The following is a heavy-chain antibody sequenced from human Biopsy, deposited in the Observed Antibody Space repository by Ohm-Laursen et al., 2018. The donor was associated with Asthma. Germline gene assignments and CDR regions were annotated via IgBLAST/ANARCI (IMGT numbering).Heavy chain of an antibody. CDR3: VRGSSSWHHGPFHYYYGLDV. CDR1: SGSGGYMRSGNYY. V-gene: IGHV4-39*01. D-gene: IGHD6-13*01. J-gene: IGHJ6*02. Sequence: GTLSLTCSLSSGSGGYMRSGNYYWGWIRQPPGKGLEWIGGIYYSGTTYYNPSLESRVTVSGDTKKKQFSLKLTFVTAADTAVYYCVRGSSSWHHGPFHYYYGLDVWGQGTTATVSS. CDR2: IYYSGTT.